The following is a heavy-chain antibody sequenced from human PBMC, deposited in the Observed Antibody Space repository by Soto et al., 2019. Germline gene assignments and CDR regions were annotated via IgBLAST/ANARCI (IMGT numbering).Heavy chain of an antibody. CDR2: VYYSGGA. J-gene: IGHJ6*02. CDR1: GGSISGYY. Sequence: SETLSLTCTVSGGSISGYYWSWIRQPPGKGLEWIGNVYYSGGAKYNPYVKRRVSIPVDTSKNQFSLNLSSVTAADTAVYYCTRDGDGRMTTNPYYYYGMDVWGPGITVTVSS. D-gene: IGHD2-21*02. CDR3: TRDGDGRMTTNPYYYYGMDV. V-gene: IGHV4-59*01.